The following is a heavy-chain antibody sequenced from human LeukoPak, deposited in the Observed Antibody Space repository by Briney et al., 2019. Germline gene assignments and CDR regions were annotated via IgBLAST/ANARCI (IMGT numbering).Heavy chain of an antibody. CDR2: ISYDGSNK. CDR1: GFTFNSDA. CDR3: AKVGAGRIKGYYYNYMDV. J-gene: IGHJ6*03. D-gene: IGHD3-16*01. V-gene: IGHV3-30*18. Sequence: PGRSLRLSCAASGFTFNSDAMHWVRQAPGKGLEWVAVISYDGSNKYYADSVKGRFTISRDKPKNTLYLQLNSLRAEDTAMYYCAKVGAGRIKGYYYNYMDVWGKGTTVTVSS.